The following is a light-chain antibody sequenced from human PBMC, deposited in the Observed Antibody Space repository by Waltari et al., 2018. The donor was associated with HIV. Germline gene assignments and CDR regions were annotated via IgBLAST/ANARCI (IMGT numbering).Light chain of an antibody. CDR2: EVG. J-gene: IGKJ2*01. V-gene: IGKV3-15*01. CDR3: QQYDSGPRGIT. Sequence: EIVMTQSPPTLSVSPGQRVTLSCRASQSISAKVAWYQQRPGQAPMLLIYEVGTRPTGIPARFSGSGSGTEFTLTISSLQSEDFATYFCQQYDSGPRGITFGQGTMLEIK. CDR1: QSISAK.